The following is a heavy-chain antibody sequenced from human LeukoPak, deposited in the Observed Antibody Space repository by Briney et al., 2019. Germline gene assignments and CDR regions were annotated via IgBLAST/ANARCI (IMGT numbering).Heavy chain of an antibody. V-gene: IGHV3-30*18. CDR3: AKGDSGYYYDSSGYLNWFDP. Sequence: GRSLRLSCAASGFTFSSYGMHWVRQAPGKGLEWVAVISYDGSNKYYADSVKGRFTISRDNSKNTLYVQMNSLRAEDTAVYYCAKGDSGYYYDSSGYLNWFDPWGQGTLVTVSS. CDR2: ISYDGSNK. J-gene: IGHJ5*02. CDR1: GFTFSSYG. D-gene: IGHD3-22*01.